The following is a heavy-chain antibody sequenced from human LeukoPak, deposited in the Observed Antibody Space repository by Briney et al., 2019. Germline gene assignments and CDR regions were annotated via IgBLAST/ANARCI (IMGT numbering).Heavy chain of an antibody. CDR2: INHSGST. CDR3: AREGFRLPRYMDV. J-gene: IGHJ6*03. Sequence: SETLSLTCAVYGGSFSGYYWSWIRQPPGKGLEWIGEINHSGSTNYNPSLKSRVTISVDTSKNQFSLKLSSVTAADTAVYYCAREGFRLPRYMDVWGKGTTVTVSS. V-gene: IGHV4-34*01. CDR1: GGSFSGYY.